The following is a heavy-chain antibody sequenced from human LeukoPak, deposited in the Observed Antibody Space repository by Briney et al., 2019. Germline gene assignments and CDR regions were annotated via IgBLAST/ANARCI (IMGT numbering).Heavy chain of an antibody. CDR2: ISDNGGGT. CDR1: GFIFRNYA. V-gene: IGHV3-23*01. D-gene: IGHD3-10*01. J-gene: IGHJ5*02. Sequence: GGSLRLSCVASGFIFRNYAMSWVRQAPGEGLEWVSGISDNGGGTYYADSVKGRFTISRDNSKNMLYLQMNSLRAEDTAVYYCAKDRFGGPTHWFDPWGQGTLVTVSS. CDR3: AKDRFGGPTHWFDP.